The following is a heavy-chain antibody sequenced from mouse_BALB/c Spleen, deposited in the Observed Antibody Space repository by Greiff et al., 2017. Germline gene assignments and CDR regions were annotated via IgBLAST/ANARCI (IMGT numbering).Heavy chain of an antibody. D-gene: IGHD1-1*01. CDR2: INPSSGYT. V-gene: IGHV1-4*02. J-gene: IGHJ3*01. Sequence: QVQLQQSAAELARPGASVKMSCKASGYTFTSYTMHWVKQRPGQGLEWIGYINPSSGYTEYNQKFKDKTTLTADKSSSTAYMQLRSLTSEDSAVYYCARSPLYGSSYGWFAYWGQGTLVTVSA. CDR1: GYTFTSYT. CDR3: ARSPLYGSSYGWFAY.